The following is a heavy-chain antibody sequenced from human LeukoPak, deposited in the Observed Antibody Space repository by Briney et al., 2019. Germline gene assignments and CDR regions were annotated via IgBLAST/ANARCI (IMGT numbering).Heavy chain of an antibody. CDR1: GFTFSSYS. Sequence: GGFLRLSCAASGFTFSSYSMNWVRQAPGKGLEWVSAISGSGGSTYYADSVKGRFTISRDNSKNTLYLQMNSLRAEDTAVYYCARSGRGYEDAFDIWGQGTMVTVSS. CDR2: ISGSGGST. J-gene: IGHJ3*02. D-gene: IGHD5-12*01. V-gene: IGHV3-23*01. CDR3: ARSGRGYEDAFDI.